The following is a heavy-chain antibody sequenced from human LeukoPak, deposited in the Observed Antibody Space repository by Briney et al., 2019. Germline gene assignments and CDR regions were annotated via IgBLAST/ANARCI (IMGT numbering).Heavy chain of an antibody. D-gene: IGHD6-19*01. Sequence: SETLSLTCAVSGGSISSSSYYWGWIRQPPGKGLEWIGSISYTGDTFYNPSLKSRVTISVDTSKNQFSLKLSSVTAADTAVYYCARALGQWLVQDYWGQGTLVTVSS. CDR1: GGSISSSSYY. CDR2: ISYTGDT. J-gene: IGHJ4*02. V-gene: IGHV4-39*07. CDR3: ARALGQWLVQDY.